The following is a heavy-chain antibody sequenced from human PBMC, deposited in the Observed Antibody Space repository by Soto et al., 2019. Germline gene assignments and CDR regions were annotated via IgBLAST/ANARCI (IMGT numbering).Heavy chain of an antibody. V-gene: IGHV4-59*08. Sequence: QVQLQESGPGLVKPSETLSLTCTVSGGSISSYYWSWIRQPPGKGLEWIGYIYYSGSTNYNPPPKSRVTISVDTYKNRCSLKVSSVTAADTAVYYCARLRGAAPPGYFDYWGQGTLVTVSS. J-gene: IGHJ4*02. D-gene: IGHD2-15*01. CDR1: GGSISSYY. CDR2: IYYSGST. CDR3: ARLRGAAPPGYFDY.